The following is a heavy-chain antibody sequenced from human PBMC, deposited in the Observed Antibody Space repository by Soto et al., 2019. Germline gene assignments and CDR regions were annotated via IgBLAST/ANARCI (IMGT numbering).Heavy chain of an antibody. V-gene: IGHV4-39*01. CDR2: IYYRGNA. J-gene: IGHJ1*01. Sequence: SETLSLTCAVSDDSINSEEDYVGWIRQPPGKGLEWIGSIYYRGNAYYNPSLQTRVTISLDKSRSQFSLKLNSVTAADSAVYFFATVEGMPTFLPFFAFWGKGAL. D-gene: IGHD6-19*01. CDR1: DDSINSEEDY. CDR3: ATVEGMPTFLPFFAF.